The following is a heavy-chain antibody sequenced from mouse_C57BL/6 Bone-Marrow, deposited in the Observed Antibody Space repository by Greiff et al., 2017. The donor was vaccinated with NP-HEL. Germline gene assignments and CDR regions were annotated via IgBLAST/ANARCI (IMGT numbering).Heavy chain of an antibody. CDR1: GYTFTSYG. J-gene: IGHJ1*03. CDR3: ARQFLYYPYWYFDV. D-gene: IGHD2-1*01. Sequence: QVQLQQSGAELARPGASVKLSCKASGYTFTSYGISWVKQRTGQGLEWIGEIYPRSGNTYYNEKFKGKATLTADKSSSTAYMELRSLTSEDSAVYFWARQFLYYPYWYFDVWGTGTTVTVSS. V-gene: IGHV1-81*01. CDR2: IYPRSGNT.